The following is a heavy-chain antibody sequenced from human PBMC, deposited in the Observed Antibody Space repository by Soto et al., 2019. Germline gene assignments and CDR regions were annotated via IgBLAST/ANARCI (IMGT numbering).Heavy chain of an antibody. CDR1: GYTFTSYG. Sequence: QVQLVQSGAEVKKPGASVKVSCKASGYTFTSYGISWVRQAPGQGLEWMGWISAYNGNTNYAQKLQGRVTMTTDTTTSTAYMELRSLRSDGTAVYYCAREVWDYYDIRGSANRIDVWGQGTTVTVSS. CDR3: AREVWDYYDIRGSANRIDV. D-gene: IGHD3-22*01. J-gene: IGHJ6*02. V-gene: IGHV1-18*01. CDR2: ISAYNGNT.